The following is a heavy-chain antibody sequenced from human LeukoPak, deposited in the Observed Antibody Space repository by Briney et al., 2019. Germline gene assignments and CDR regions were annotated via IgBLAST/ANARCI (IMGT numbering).Heavy chain of an antibody. CDR1: GFIFSRYW. J-gene: IGHJ4*02. CDR2: INNDGSII. D-gene: IGHD3-10*01. CDR3: ARGPSVLGAIDN. V-gene: IGHV3-74*01. Sequence: GGSLRLSCATSGFIFSRYWMHWVRQAPGKELVWVSRINNDGSIINTADSVKGRFTISRDNAKDMLYLQMDSLRAEDTAIYYCARGPSVLGAIDNWGQGTLVAVSS.